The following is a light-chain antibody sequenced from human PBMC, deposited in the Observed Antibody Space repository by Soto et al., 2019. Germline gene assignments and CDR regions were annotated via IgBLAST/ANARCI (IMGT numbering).Light chain of an antibody. V-gene: IGLV2-14*01. CDR3: SSYTSSNTLV. Sequence: QSVLTQPASVSGSPGQSITISCTGTSGDVGAYDFVFWYQQHPGKAPKLIIYEVSHRPSGVSSRFSGSKSGNSASLTISGLQAEDEADCYCSSYTSSNTLVFGTGTKVTVL. J-gene: IGLJ1*01. CDR1: SGDVGAYDF. CDR2: EVS.